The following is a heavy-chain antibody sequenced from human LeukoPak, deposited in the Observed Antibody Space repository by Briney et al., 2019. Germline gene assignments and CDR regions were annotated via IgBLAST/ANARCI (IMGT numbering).Heavy chain of an antibody. Sequence: PGRSLRLSCAGSGFTFRSYGMHWVRQAPGKGLEWVAIVWYDGNNKYYADSVKGRFTVSRDNSKDTVSLQLNSLRAEDTAVYYCARGSGAAAGAFDYWGQGTLVTVPS. CDR2: VWYDGNNK. V-gene: IGHV3-33*01. D-gene: IGHD6-13*01. J-gene: IGHJ4*02. CDR1: GFTFRSYG. CDR3: ARGSGAAAGAFDY.